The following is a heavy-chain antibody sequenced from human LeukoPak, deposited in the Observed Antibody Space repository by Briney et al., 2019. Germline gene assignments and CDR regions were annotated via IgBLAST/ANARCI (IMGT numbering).Heavy chain of an antibody. V-gene: IGHV1-18*01. CDR3: ARDRVGRLDY. CDR1: GFTFTSYG. J-gene: IGHJ4*02. CDR2: ISAYNGNT. Sequence: GASVKVSCKGSGFTFTSYGMSWVRQAPGQGGEWMGWISAYNGNTNYAQKLQGRVTMTTDTSTSTAYMELRSLRCDDTAVYYCARDRVGRLDYWRQGTLVTVSS.